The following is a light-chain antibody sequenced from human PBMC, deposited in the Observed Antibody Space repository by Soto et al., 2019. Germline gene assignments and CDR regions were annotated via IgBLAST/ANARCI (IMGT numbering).Light chain of an antibody. CDR1: QSVGSN. Sequence: EIVLTQSPGTLSLSPGERVTLSCRASQSVGSNLVWYQQKPAQAPRLLIYGASTRATGIPARFSGSGSGTEFTLTISSLQSEDFAVYYCQQYNNWWTFGQGTKVDIK. J-gene: IGKJ1*01. V-gene: IGKV3-15*01. CDR3: QQYNNWWT. CDR2: GAS.